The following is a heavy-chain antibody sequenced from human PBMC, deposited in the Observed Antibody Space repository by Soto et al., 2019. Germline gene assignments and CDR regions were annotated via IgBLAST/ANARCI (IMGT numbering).Heavy chain of an antibody. CDR1: GFTFSSYG. J-gene: IGHJ4*02. V-gene: IGHV3-33*01. Sequence: QVQLVESGGGVVQPGRSLRLSCAASGFTFSSYGMHWVRQAPGKGLEWVAVIWYDGSNKYYADSVKGRFTISRDNSKNTLYLQMNSLRAEDTAVYYGSRYHGSGYYQSRALDYWGQGTLVTVSS. CDR2: IWYDGSNK. CDR3: SRYHGSGYYQSRALDY. D-gene: IGHD5-12*01.